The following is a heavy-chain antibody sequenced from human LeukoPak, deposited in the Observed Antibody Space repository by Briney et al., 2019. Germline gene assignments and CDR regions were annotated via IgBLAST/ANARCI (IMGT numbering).Heavy chain of an antibody. D-gene: IGHD1-26*01. Sequence: SETLSLTCTVSGYSISSGYYWGWIRQPPGKGLEWIGSIYHSGSTYYNPSLKSRVTISVDTSKNQFSLKLSSVTAADTAVYYCASYGGSGSYYDYWGQGTLVTVSS. CDR1: GYSISSGYY. J-gene: IGHJ4*02. V-gene: IGHV4-38-2*02. CDR3: ASYGGSGSYYDY. CDR2: IYHSGST.